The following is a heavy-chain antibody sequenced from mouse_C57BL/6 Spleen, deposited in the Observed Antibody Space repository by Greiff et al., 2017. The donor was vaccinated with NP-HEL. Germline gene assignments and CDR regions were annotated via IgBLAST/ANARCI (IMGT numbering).Heavy chain of an antibody. CDR2: INPNNGGT. J-gene: IGHJ1*03. Sequence: VQLQQSGPELVKPGASVKMSCKASGYTFTDYNMHWVKQSHGKSLEWIGYINPNNGGTSYNQKFKGKATLTVNKSSSTAYMELRSLTSEDSAVYYCARLVYYGRYFDVWGTGTTVTVSS. D-gene: IGHD1-1*01. CDR3: ARLVYYGRYFDV. CDR1: GYTFTDYN. V-gene: IGHV1-22*01.